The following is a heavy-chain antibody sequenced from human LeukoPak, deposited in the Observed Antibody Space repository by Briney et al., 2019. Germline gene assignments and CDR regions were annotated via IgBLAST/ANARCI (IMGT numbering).Heavy chain of an antibody. J-gene: IGHJ2*01. CDR3: AGEFSSGWTRSYWYFDL. CDR2: IYYSGST. CDR1: GGSISSYY. Sequence: SETLSLTCTVSGGSISSYYWSWIRQPPGKGLEWIGYIYYSGSTNYNPSLKSRVTISVDTSKNQFSLKLSSVTAADTAVYYCAGEFSSGWTRSYWYFDLWGRGTLVTVSS. D-gene: IGHD6-19*01. V-gene: IGHV4-59*01.